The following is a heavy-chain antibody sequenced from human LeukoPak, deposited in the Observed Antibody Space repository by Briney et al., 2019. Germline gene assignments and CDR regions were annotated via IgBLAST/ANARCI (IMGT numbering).Heavy chain of an antibody. Sequence: SESLSLTCTVSGGSISSGSYYWSWIRQPAGKGLEWIGRIYTSGSTNYNPSLKSRVTISVDTSKNQFSLKLSSVTAADTAVYYCARDEWELRHYYYMDVWGKETTVTVSS. CDR2: IYTSGST. CDR3: ARDEWELRHYYYMDV. V-gene: IGHV4-61*02. J-gene: IGHJ6*03. D-gene: IGHD1-26*01. CDR1: GGSISSGSYY.